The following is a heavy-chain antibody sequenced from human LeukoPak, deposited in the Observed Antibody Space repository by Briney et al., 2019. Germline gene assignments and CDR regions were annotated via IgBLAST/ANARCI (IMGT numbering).Heavy chain of an antibody. V-gene: IGHV3-21*01. D-gene: IGHD2-2*01. CDR1: GFTFSSYS. J-gene: IGHJ5*02. CDR3: ARDIVVVPLAGFDP. CDR2: ISSSSSYI. Sequence: GGSLRLSCAASGFTFSSYSMNWVRQAPGKGLGWVSSISSSSSYIYYADSVKGRFTISRDNAKNSLYLQMNSLRAEDTAVYYCARDIVVVPLAGFDPWGQGTLVTVSS.